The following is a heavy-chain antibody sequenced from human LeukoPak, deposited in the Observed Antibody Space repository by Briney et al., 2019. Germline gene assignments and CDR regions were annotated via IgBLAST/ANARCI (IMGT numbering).Heavy chain of an antibody. CDR2: INPNSGGT. CDR1: GGTFSRYA. V-gene: IGHV1-2*02. D-gene: IGHD3-10*01. J-gene: IGHJ3*02. Sequence: ASVKVSCKASGGTFSRYAISWVRQAPGQGLEWMGWINPNSGGTNYAQKFQGRVTMTRDTSISTAYMELSRLRSDDTAVYYCARDHFRLLWFGEPGAFDIWGQGTMVTVS. CDR3: ARDHFRLLWFGEPGAFDI.